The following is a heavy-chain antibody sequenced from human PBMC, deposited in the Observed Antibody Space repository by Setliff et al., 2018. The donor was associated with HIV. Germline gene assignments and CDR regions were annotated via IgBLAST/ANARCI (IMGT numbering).Heavy chain of an antibody. Sequence: PSETLSLTCSVSGGSFSSDSYYWGWIRQFPGNGLEWIGSIYHTGSTYYKPSLKSRVTTSVDTSKNQFSLRLSSVAAGDTAVYYCARSIVPVASGYYYFEYWGQRTLVTVSS. CDR2: IYHTGST. J-gene: IGHJ4*02. CDR3: ARSIVPVASGYYYFEY. D-gene: IGHD3-3*01. V-gene: IGHV4-39*01. CDR1: GGSFSSDSYY.